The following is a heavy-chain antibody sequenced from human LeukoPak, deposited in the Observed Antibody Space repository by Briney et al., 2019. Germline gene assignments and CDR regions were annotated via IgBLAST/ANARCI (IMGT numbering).Heavy chain of an antibody. Sequence: ASETLSLTCTVSGGSISSSSYYWGWIRQHPGKGLEWIGYIYYSGSTYYNPSLKSRVTISVDTSKNQFSLKLSSVTAADTAVYYCVSYSSSSGHFDYWGQGTLVTVSS. D-gene: IGHD6-6*01. V-gene: IGHV4-31*03. CDR3: VSYSSSSGHFDY. CDR1: GGSISSSSYY. J-gene: IGHJ4*02. CDR2: IYYSGST.